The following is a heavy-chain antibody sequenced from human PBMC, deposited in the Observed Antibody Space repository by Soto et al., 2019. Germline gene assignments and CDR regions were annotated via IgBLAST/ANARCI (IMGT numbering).Heavy chain of an antibody. Sequence: SETLSLTSAVYGGSFRTDDWGWLRQPPGKGLEWIGEINHSGGTSYDPSLKSRVTISVDTSKSQFSLKLTSVTAADRAVYYCARGRADPVVYSGYYEY. J-gene: IGHJ1*01. V-gene: IGHV4-34*01. D-gene: IGHD5-12*01. CDR3: ARGRADPVVYSGYYEY. CDR1: GGSFRTDD. CDR2: INHSGGT.